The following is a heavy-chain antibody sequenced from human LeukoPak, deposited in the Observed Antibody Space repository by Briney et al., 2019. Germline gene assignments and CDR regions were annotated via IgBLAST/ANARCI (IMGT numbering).Heavy chain of an antibody. CDR2: ISPGGGPT. V-gene: IGHV3-23*01. CDR3: AKDGAWLRFDD. D-gene: IGHD5-12*01. Sequence: PGGSLRLSCAASGFTFSSYSMNWVRQAPGKGLEWVSGISPGGGPTYYADSVKGRFTISRDDSKNTLYLQMNNLRAEDTAVYYCAKDGAWLRFDDWGQGTLVTVSS. CDR1: GFTFSSYS. J-gene: IGHJ4*02.